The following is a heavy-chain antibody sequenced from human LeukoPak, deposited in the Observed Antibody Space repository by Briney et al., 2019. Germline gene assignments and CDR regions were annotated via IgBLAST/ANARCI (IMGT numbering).Heavy chain of an antibody. V-gene: IGHV3-21*01. D-gene: IGHD1-26*01. J-gene: IGHJ4*02. CDR1: GFTFSSYA. CDR3: ARSGSYYYVDY. CDR2: ISSSSSYI. Sequence: GGSLRLSCAASGFTFSSYAMSWVRQAPGKGLEWVSSISSSSSYIYYADSVKGRFTISRDNAKNSLYLQMNSLRAEDTAVYYCARSGSYYYVDYWGQGTLVTVSS.